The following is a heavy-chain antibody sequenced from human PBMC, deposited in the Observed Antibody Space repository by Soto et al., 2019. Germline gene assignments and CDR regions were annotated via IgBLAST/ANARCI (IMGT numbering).Heavy chain of an antibody. V-gene: IGHV3-7*03. CDR3: ARGPSYSDYSNDWFFDS. CDR2: IKKDGTEK. J-gene: IGHJ4*02. CDR1: GFTFSGYW. D-gene: IGHD3-9*01. Sequence: GGSLRLSCAASGFTFSGYWMTWVRQAPGKGLEWVADIKKDGTEKYYVDSVKGRFTISRDNDKKSVYLQMNGLTVEDTAVYRCARGPSYSDYSNDWFFDSWGQGA.